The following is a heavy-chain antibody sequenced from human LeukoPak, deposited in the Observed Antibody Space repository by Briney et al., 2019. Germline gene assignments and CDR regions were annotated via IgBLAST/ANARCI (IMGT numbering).Heavy chain of an antibody. D-gene: IGHD5-18*01. CDR2: IIPIFGTA. J-gene: IGHJ4*02. CDR1: VGTFSTYA. Sequence: ASVNVSFTGSVGTFSTYASSWVRQAPGRGLEWMGRIIPIFGTANYAQKFEGRVTITADESTSTAYMELSSLRSEDTAVYYCASKRGYSYGFDYWGQGTLVTVSS. CDR3: ASKRGYSYGFDY. V-gene: IGHV1-69*13.